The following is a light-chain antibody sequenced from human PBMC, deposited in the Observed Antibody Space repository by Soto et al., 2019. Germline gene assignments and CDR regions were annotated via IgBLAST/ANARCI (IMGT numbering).Light chain of an antibody. Sequence: QSALTQPASVSGSPGQSIPISCTGTSSDVGSYNLVSWYQQHPGKAPKLMIYEGSKRPSGVSNRFSGSKSGNTASLTISGLQAEDEADYHCCSYAGSSTYVVFGGGTKLTVL. CDR3: CSYAGSSTYVV. V-gene: IGLV2-23*01. CDR2: EGS. CDR1: SSDVGSYNL. J-gene: IGLJ2*01.